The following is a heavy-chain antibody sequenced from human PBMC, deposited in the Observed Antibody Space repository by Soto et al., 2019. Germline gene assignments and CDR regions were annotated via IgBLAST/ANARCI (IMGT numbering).Heavy chain of an antibody. D-gene: IGHD3-3*01. V-gene: IGHV4-30-2*01. CDR3: ARWSPLYGMDV. CDR1: GGSITRGGYS. J-gene: IGHJ6*02. Sequence: QLQLQESGSGLVKPSQTLSLMCDVSGGSITRGGYSWSWIRQLPGKGLEWLGYIYDNGNTYYNASLKCRVTISVDRSKNQFSLNLTSVTAADTAVYYCARWSPLYGMDVWGQGATVTVSS. CDR2: IYDNGNT.